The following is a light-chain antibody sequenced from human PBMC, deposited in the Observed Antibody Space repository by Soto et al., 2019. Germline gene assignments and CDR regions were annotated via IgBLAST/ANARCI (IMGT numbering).Light chain of an antibody. V-gene: IGKV3-11*01. Sequence: TQSPATLSLSPGERATLSCRASQNINSYLAWYQQKPGQATRLLIYATSNRATGIPARLSGSGSGTDFTLSISSLEPEDFAVYYCQQRSRSPFTFGPGNKVDI. CDR2: ATS. CDR1: QNINSY. CDR3: QQRSRSPFT. J-gene: IGKJ3*01.